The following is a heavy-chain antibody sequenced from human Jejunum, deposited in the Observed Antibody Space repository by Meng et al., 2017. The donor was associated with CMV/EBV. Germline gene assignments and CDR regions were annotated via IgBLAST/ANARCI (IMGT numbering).Heavy chain of an antibody. J-gene: IGHJ4*02. V-gene: IGHV4-30-4*01. D-gene: IGHD1-14*01. CDR3: AREGTNSYYFDY. Sequence: GDCISSGDSYWRWIRQTTGKGLERIGYIYERGSTSNNPDIESRVTISVDTSKNQFSLKVMSGTAADTAVYYCAREGTNSYYFDYWGQGTLVTVSS. CDR1: GDCISSGDSY. CDR2: IYERGST.